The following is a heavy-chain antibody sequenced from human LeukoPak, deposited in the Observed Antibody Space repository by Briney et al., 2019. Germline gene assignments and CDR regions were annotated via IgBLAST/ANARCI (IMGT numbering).Heavy chain of an antibody. CDR2: ISYDGSNK. J-gene: IGHJ4*02. D-gene: IGHD4-17*01. CDR1: GYTFSSYA. Sequence: GGSLRLSCAASGYTFSSYAMHWVRQAPGKGLEWVAVISYDGSNKYYADSVKGRFTISRDNSKNTLYLQMNSLRAEDTAVYYCARETGSAVGSTDFDYWGQGTLVTVSS. CDR3: ARETGSAVGSTDFDY. V-gene: IGHV3-30-3*01.